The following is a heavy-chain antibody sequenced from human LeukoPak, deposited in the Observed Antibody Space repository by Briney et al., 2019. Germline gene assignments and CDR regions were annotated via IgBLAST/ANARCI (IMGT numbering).Heavy chain of an antibody. CDR1: GFTFDDYA. D-gene: IGHD5-12*01. J-gene: IGHJ4*02. V-gene: IGHV3-9*01. CDR2: ISWNSGSI. Sequence: GRSLRLSCAASGFTFDDYAMHWVRQAPGKGXXXXXXISWNSGSIGYADSVKGRFTISRDNAKNSLYLQMNSLRAEDTALYYCAKASLSGYDIYYFDYWGQGTLVTVSS. CDR3: AKASLSGYDIYYFDY.